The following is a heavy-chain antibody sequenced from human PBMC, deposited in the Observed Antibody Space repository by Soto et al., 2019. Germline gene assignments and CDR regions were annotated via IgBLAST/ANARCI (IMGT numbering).Heavy chain of an antibody. CDR2: INHSGST. Sequence: SETLSLTCAVYGGSFSGYYWSWIRQPPGKGLEWIGEINHSGSTNYNPSLKSRVTISVDTSKNQFSLKLSSVTAADTAVYYCAREYYDILTGYPGSGLDVWGQGTTVTVSS. V-gene: IGHV4-34*01. CDR3: AREYYDILTGYPGSGLDV. J-gene: IGHJ6*02. CDR1: GGSFSGYY. D-gene: IGHD3-9*01.